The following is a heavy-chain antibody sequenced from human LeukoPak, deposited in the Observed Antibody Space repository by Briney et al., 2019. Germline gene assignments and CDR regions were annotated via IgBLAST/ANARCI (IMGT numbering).Heavy chain of an antibody. Sequence: PGGSLRLSCAASGFTFSSYEMNWVRQAPGKGLEWVSYISSSGSTIYYADSVKGRFTISRDNAKNSLYLQMNSLRADDTAVDDCVREQWLENDAFDIWGQGTMVSVSS. V-gene: IGHV3-48*03. CDR2: ISSSGSTI. J-gene: IGHJ3*02. D-gene: IGHD6-19*01. CDR3: VREQWLENDAFDI. CDR1: GFTFSSYE.